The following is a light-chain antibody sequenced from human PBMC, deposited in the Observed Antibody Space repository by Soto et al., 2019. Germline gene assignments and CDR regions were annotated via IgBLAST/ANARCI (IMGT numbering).Light chain of an antibody. CDR1: QTVLNNY. CDR3: QQYGTSPTT. V-gene: IGKV3-20*01. CDR2: GAS. Sequence: EIVFTQSPCTLSLSPGERATLSCRASQTVLNNYLTWYQQKPGQAPRRLIFGASFRATGIPDRFSGSGSGTDFTLTISRLEPEDSAVYYCQQYGTSPTTFGQGTKVDIK. J-gene: IGKJ1*01.